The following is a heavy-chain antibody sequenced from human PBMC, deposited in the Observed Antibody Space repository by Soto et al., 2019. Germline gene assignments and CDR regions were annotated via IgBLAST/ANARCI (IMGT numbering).Heavy chain of an antibody. CDR2: IYYSGST. V-gene: IGHV4-31*03. CDR1: GGSISSGGYY. D-gene: IGHD6-6*01. Sequence: PSETLSLTCTVSGGSISSGGYYWSWIRQHPGKGLEWIGYIYYSGSTYYNPSLKSRVTISVDTSKNQFSLKLSSVAAADTAVYYCARFLARENNWFDPWGQGTLVTVSS. J-gene: IGHJ5*02. CDR3: ARFLARENNWFDP.